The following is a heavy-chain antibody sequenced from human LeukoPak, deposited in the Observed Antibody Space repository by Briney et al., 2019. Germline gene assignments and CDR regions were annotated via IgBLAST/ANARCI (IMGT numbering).Heavy chain of an antibody. CDR2: INYNGDNK. CDR1: GFTFPIYT. V-gene: IGHV3-23*01. D-gene: IGHD6-19*01. Sequence: GGSLRLSCAASGFTFPIYTMNWVRQAPGKGLEWVSIINYNGDNKYYADSVQGRFTISRDNSKNTVYLQMNSLRAEDTAIYYCAKDGHCPGALCPTQIAVAGYNDNWGQGTLVTVSS. J-gene: IGHJ4*02. CDR3: AKDGHCPGALCPTQIAVAGYNDN.